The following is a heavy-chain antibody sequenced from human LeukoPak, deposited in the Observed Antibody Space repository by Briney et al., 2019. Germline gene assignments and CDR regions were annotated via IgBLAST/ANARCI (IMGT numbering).Heavy chain of an antibody. CDR3: ARGKRTITMVRGVIITSNYWFDP. Sequence: ASVKVSCKASGYTFTNYDINWVRQATGQGPEWMGWMNPNSGNTGYVEKLQGRVTMTRNTSISTAYMELSSLRSEDTAVYYCARGKRTITMVRGVIITSNYWFDPWGQGTLVTVSS. CDR1: GYTFTNYD. D-gene: IGHD3-10*01. CDR2: MNPNSGNT. J-gene: IGHJ5*02. V-gene: IGHV1-8*01.